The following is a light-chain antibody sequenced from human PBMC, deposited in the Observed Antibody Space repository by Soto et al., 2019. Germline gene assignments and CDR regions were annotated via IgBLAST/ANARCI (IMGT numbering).Light chain of an antibody. CDR1: QSVRNN. CDR3: QQYNDWPLT. J-gene: IGKJ4*01. CDR2: AAS. V-gene: IGKV3-15*01. Sequence: ETVMTQSPATLSVSPGERASLSCRASQSVRNNLAWYQQKPGQAPRLLIYAASTRATGIPTTFTGSGSGTEFNLTISSLQSEDFAVYYCQQYNDWPLTFGGGTKVDI.